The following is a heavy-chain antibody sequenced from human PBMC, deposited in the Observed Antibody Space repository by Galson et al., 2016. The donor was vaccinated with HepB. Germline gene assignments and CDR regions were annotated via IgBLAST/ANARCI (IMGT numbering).Heavy chain of an antibody. CDR2: IYWDDDK. D-gene: IGHD3-16*01. V-gene: IGHV2-5*02. J-gene: IGHJ4*02. CDR3: ARPAGNAYYYFPY. CDR1: GFSLSTSKMG. Sequence: PALVKPTQTLTLTCTVSGFSLSTSKMGVGWIRQPPGKALEWLALIYWDDDKRYSPSLRRRLTVTKDTSRNQVVLTLTNMDHVDTATYYCARPAGNAYYYFPYWGQGTLVTVSS.